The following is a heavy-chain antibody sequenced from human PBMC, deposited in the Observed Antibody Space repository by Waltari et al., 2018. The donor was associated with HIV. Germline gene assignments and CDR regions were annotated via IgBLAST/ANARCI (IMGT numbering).Heavy chain of an antibody. CDR2: IYIKGEI. J-gene: IGHJ6*02. CDR3: ARMHRYYGSEQSRYFYFGMDV. D-gene: IGHD3-10*01. Sequence: EVQLVESGGNLTQVGGSLRLPCAVLGSPVRDTDMSWVRRAPGKGLEWVSFIYIKGEIYYTESVKGRFTIFRDNSKNTLYLQMNSLRAEDTAVYYCARMHRYYGSEQSRYFYFGMDVWGQGTTVTVYS. CDR1: GSPVRDTD. V-gene: IGHV3-53*01.